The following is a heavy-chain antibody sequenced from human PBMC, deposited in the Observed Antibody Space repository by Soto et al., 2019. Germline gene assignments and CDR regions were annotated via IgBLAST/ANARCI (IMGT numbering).Heavy chain of an antibody. CDR3: XKDPDDYVWGSWQEDWFXP. V-gene: IGHV3-23*01. J-gene: IGHJ5*02. D-gene: IGHD3-16*01. Sequence: PGGSLRLSCAASGFTFSSYAMSWVRQAPGKELEWVSAISGSGGSTYYANSVKGRFTISRDNSKNTLYLQMNSLRAEDTAVYYXXKDPDDYVWGSWQEDWFXPWGQGTLVTVSS. CDR1: GFTFSSYA. CDR2: ISGSGGST.